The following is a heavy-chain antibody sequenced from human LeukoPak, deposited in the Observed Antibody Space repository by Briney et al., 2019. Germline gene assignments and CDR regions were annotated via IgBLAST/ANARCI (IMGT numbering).Heavy chain of an antibody. Sequence: SGGSLRLSCVASGFTFSDYYMDWVRQAPGKGLEWVGRIRNKAMGYTTEYAASVKDRFTISRDDSKNSLYLHMNSLETEDTAVYYCARGRYRNGWRAIDYWGQGTLVTVSS. CDR3: ARGRYRNGWRAIDY. CDR2: IRNKAMGYTT. J-gene: IGHJ4*02. V-gene: IGHV3-72*01. D-gene: IGHD6-19*01. CDR1: GFTFSDYY.